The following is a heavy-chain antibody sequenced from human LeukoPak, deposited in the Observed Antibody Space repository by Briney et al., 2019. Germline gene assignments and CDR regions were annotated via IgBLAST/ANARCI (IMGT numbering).Heavy chain of an antibody. CDR2: IYSGGST. CDR1: GFTVSSNY. D-gene: IGHD6-13*01. Sequence: PGGSLRLSCAASGFTVSSNYMSWVRQAPGKGLEWVSVIYSGGSTYYAVSVKGRFTISRDNSNNTVYLQMNSLRAEDTAVYYCADSSWAYWGQGTLVTVSS. V-gene: IGHV3-66*01. J-gene: IGHJ4*02. CDR3: ADSSWAY.